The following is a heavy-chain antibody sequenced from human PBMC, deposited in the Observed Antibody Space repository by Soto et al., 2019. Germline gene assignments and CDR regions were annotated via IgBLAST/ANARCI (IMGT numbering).Heavy chain of an antibody. V-gene: IGHV4-59*01. CDR3: ANFNLYFDL. Sequence: QVQLQESGPGLVKPSETLSLTCTVSGGSISSYFWSWIRQPPGKGLEWIGYIYYTGSTNYNPSLKSRFPISVATSKNQFSLQLTSVPAADTAVYYCANFNLYFDLWGGGTLVTVSS. CDR2: IYYTGST. J-gene: IGHJ2*01. CDR1: GGSISSYF.